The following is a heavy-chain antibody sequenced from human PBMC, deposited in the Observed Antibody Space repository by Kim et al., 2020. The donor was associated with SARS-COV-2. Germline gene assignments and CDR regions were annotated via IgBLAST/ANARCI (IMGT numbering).Heavy chain of an antibody. CDR3: TREGSVGATLYYFDY. D-gene: IGHD1-26*01. CDR2: IRSKAYGGTT. CDR1: GFTFGDYA. J-gene: IGHJ4*02. V-gene: IGHV3-49*03. Sequence: GSLRLSCTASGFTFGDYAMSWFRQAPGKGLEWVGFIRSKAYGGTTDYAASVKGRFTISRDDSKSIAYLQMNSLKTEDTAVYYCTREGSVGATLYYFDYWGQGTLVTVSS.